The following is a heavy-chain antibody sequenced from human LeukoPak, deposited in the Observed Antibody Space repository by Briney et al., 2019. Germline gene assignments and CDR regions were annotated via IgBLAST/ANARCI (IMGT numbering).Heavy chain of an antibody. V-gene: IGHV3-48*03. Sequence: GSLRLSCAASGFTFSRYEMNWVRQAPGKGLEWVAYISSSGSNKYYADSVKGRFTISRDNAKNPLYLQMHSLRAEDTAVYSCARDRLWFGELLPFDYWGQGTLVTVSS. CDR3: ARDRLWFGELLPFDY. J-gene: IGHJ4*02. D-gene: IGHD3-10*01. CDR1: GFTFSRYE. CDR2: ISSSGSNK.